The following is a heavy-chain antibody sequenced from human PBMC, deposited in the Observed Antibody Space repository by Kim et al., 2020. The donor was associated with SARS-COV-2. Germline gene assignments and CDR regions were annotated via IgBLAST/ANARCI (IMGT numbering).Heavy chain of an antibody. Sequence: IYYSPSLKGRASRSMDTANNEFSLKLTSVTAADTAVYYCARDPYLGDDFDVWGPGTMVTVSS. V-gene: IGHV4-31*02. CDR3: ARDPYLGDDFDV. J-gene: IGHJ3*01. CDR2: I. D-gene: IGHD3-10*01.